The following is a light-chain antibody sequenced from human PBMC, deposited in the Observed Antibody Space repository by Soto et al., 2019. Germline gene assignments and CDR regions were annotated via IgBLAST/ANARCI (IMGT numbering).Light chain of an antibody. CDR2: AAS. CDR1: QSISSY. Sequence: DIQMTQSPSSLSASVGDRVTITCRASQSISSYLNWYQQKPGKAPKLLIYAASSLQSGVPSRFSGSGSGTDFTLTISSLQPEDFATYYCQQSYSTPITFGPVTRLEIK. V-gene: IGKV1-39*01. CDR3: QQSYSTPIT. J-gene: IGKJ5*01.